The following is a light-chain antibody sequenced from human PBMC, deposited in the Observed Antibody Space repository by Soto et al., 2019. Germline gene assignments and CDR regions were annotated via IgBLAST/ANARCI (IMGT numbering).Light chain of an antibody. Sequence: QSVLPQPPSASGSLGQSVTISCTGTSSDVGGYNFVSWFQQRPGEAPKLLIYEVSNRPSGVPDRFSGSKSGNTASLTVSGLQADDEADYYCCSFAGSGYVFGSGTKVTVL. J-gene: IGLJ1*01. CDR2: EVS. V-gene: IGLV2-8*01. CDR1: SSDVGGYNF. CDR3: CSFAGSGYV.